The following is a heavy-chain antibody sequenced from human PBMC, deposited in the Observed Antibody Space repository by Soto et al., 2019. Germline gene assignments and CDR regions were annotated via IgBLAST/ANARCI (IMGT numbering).Heavy chain of an antibody. CDR1: GGSVSIPGYS. D-gene: IGHD3-3*01. Sequence: SETLSLTCAVSGGSVSIPGYSWTWIRQPPGKGLEWIGYIYHGGITYYNPSLKSRVTISVDGSKNQFSLKLSSVTAADTAVYYCARVGRSKRFLDRLRGYYYGMDVWGQGTTVTVSS. J-gene: IGHJ6*02. CDR3: ARVGRSKRFLDRLRGYYYGMDV. CDR2: IYHGGIT. V-gene: IGHV4-30-2*01.